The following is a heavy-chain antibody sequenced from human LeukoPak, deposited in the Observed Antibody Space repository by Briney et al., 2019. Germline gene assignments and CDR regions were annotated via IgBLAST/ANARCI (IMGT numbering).Heavy chain of an antibody. Sequence: GGSLRLSCAASGLTFSSYSMNWVRQAPGKGLEWVSSISSSSSYIYYADSVKGRFTISRDNAKNSLYLQMNSLRAEDTAVYYCARGSDSSGSKDYWGQGTLVTVSS. CDR2: ISSSSSYI. V-gene: IGHV3-21*01. D-gene: IGHD3-22*01. CDR1: GLTFSSYS. CDR3: ARGSDSSGSKDY. J-gene: IGHJ4*02.